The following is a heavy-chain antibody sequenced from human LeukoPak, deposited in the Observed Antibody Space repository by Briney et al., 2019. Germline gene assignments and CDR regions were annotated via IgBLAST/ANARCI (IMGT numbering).Heavy chain of an antibody. CDR1: GFSFSFYS. D-gene: IGHD7-27*01. J-gene: IGHJ4*02. V-gene: IGHV4-59*05. Sequence: GSLRLSCAASGFSFSFYSMTWVRQPPGKGLEWIGSINHGGSTYYNAPLKSRFTMSVDTSKNQFSLDLSSVTAADTAVYYCARPTLGITRALDYWGQGTLVTVSS. CDR3: ARPTLGITRALDY. CDR2: INHGGST.